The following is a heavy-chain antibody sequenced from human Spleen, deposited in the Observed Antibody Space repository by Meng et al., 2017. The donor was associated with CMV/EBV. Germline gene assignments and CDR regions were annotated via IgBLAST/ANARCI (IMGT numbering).Heavy chain of an antibody. D-gene: IGHD3-3*01. CDR1: GWSFSDYY. Sequence: VYGWSFSDYYWTWIRQPPGKGLEWIGEINHSGSTNYNPSLKSRVTISVDTSKNQFSLKLSSVTAADTAVYYCARREDDFWSGPYLDFWGQGTLVTVSS. J-gene: IGHJ4*02. V-gene: IGHV4-34*01. CDR2: INHSGST. CDR3: ARREDDFWSGPYLDF.